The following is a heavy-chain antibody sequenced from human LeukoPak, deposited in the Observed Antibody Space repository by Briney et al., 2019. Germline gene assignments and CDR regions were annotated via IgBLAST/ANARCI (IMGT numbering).Heavy chain of an antibody. J-gene: IGHJ4*02. CDR1: GYTFTGYY. Sequence: GASVKVSCKASGYTFTGYYMHWVRQAPGQGLEWMGWINPNSGGTNYAQKFQGRVTMTRDTSISTAYMELSRLRSDDTAVYYCARAVGWELRRTYYFDYWGQGTLVTVSS. V-gene: IGHV1-2*02. CDR3: ARAVGWELRRTYYFDY. CDR2: INPNSGGT. D-gene: IGHD1-26*01.